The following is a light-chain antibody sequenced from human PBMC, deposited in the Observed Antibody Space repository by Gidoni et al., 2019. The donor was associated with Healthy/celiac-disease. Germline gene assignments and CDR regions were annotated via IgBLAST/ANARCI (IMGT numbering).Light chain of an antibody. CDR1: QSVSSS. CDR2: DAS. J-gene: IGKJ4*01. Sequence: EIVLTKSPATLSLSPGERAPLSCRASQSVSSSLAWYQQKPGQAPRLLIYDASNRATGIPARFSGSGSGTDFTLTISSLEPEDFAVYYCQQRSNWPELTFGGGTKVEIK. CDR3: QQRSNWPELT. V-gene: IGKV3-11*01.